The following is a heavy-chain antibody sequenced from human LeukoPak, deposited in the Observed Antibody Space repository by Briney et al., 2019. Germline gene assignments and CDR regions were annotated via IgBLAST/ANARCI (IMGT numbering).Heavy chain of an antibody. Sequence: GGSLRLSCAASGFTVSFNYMSWVRQAPGKGLEWGSVVYDGGTTAYADSVKGRFTIFRDNAKNTVYLQMNSLRGEDTAVYYCAVATDSSVYYYYMDVWGKGTTVTVSS. CDR2: VYDGGTT. CDR1: GFTVSFNY. V-gene: IGHV3-53*01. CDR3: AVATDSSVYYYYMDV. J-gene: IGHJ6*03. D-gene: IGHD5-12*01.